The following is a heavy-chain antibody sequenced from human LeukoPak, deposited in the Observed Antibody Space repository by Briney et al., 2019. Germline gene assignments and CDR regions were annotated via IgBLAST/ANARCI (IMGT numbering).Heavy chain of an antibody. CDR1: GFTFSSYW. CDR3: ARGAERTYYDFWSGYSHYYYYMDV. Sequence: PGGSLRLSCAASGFTFSSYWMSWVRQAPGKGLEWVANIKQDGSEKYYVDSVKGRFTISRDNAKNSLYLQMNSLGAEDTAVYYCARGAERTYYDFWSGYSHYYYYMDVWGKGTTVTVSS. CDR2: IKQDGSEK. V-gene: IGHV3-7*01. D-gene: IGHD3-3*01. J-gene: IGHJ6*03.